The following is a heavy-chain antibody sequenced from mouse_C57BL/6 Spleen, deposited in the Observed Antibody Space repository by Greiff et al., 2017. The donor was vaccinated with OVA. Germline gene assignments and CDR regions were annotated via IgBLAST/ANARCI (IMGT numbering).Heavy chain of an antibody. J-gene: IGHJ2*01. CDR3: ASELTGTFFDY. D-gene: IGHD4-1*01. CDR1: SYTFTSYW. CDR2: IYPSDSET. Sequence: QVQLQQPGAELVRPGSSVKLSCKASSYTFTSYWMDWVKQRPGQGLEWIGNIYPSDSETHYNQKFKDKATLTVDKSSSTAYMQLSSLTSEDSAVYYCASELTGTFFDYWGQGTTLTVSS. V-gene: IGHV1-61*01.